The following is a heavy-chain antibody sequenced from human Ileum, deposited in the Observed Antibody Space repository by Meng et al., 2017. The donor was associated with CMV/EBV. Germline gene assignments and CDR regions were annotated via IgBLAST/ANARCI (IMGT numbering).Heavy chain of an antibody. CDR2: IYSDGTT. J-gene: IGHJ4*02. CDR3: AYSSSWAHFDY. V-gene: IGHV3-53*01. D-gene: IGHD6-13*01. CDR1: GFTVSSNY. Sequence: GESLKISCVASGFTVSSNYMSWVRQAPGKGLEWVSIIYSDGTTYYADSVKGRFTISRDKSKNTLDLQMNSLRAEDMAVYYCAYSSSWAHFDYWGQGTLVPSPQ.